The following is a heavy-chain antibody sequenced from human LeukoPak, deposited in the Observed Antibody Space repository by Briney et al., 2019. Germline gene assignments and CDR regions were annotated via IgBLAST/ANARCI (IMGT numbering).Heavy chain of an antibody. CDR3: ARGYYYDSSGLKPFDY. CDR2: INHSGST. D-gene: IGHD3-22*01. CDR1: GGSFSGYY. V-gene: IGHV4-34*01. Sequence: SETLSLTCAVYGGSFSGYYWSWIRQPPGKGLEWIGGINHSGSTNYNPSLKSRVTISVDTSKNQFSLKLSSVTAADTAVYYCARGYYYDSSGLKPFDYWGQGTLVTVSS. J-gene: IGHJ4*02.